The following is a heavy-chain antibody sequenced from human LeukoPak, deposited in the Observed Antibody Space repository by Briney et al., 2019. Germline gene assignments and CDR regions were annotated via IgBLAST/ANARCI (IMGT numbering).Heavy chain of an antibody. CDR3: ARASITGRQLDY. V-gene: IGHV4-38-2*02. CDR1: GYTISSGYY. J-gene: IGHJ4*02. Sequence: SETLSLTCTASGYTISSGYYWGWIRQPPGKGLEWIGSIYHSGSTYYNPSVKSRVTISVDTSKNQFSLKLSTVTAADTAVYYCARASITGRQLDYWGQGTLVTVSS. D-gene: IGHD1-20*01. CDR2: IYHSGST.